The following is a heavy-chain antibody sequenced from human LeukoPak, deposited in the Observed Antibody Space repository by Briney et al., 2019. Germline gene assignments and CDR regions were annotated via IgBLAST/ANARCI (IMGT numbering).Heavy chain of an antibody. J-gene: IGHJ5*02. Sequence: PSQTLALTCTVSGDSISRGGYYWSWIRQHPGKGLERIGYIYYSGSTCSNPSLKSRVTLSVVTSKNQFSRKLRSVTAAVTAVYYCASWYDTLDGRFGPWGQGTLVTVSS. CDR1: GDSISRGGYY. V-gene: IGHV4-31*03. CDR2: IYYSGST. CDR3: ASWYDTLDGRFGP. D-gene: IGHD3-9*01.